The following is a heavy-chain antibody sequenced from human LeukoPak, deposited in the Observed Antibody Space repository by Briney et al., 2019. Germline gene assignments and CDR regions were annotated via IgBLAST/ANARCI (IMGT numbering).Heavy chain of an antibody. D-gene: IGHD3-16*01. Sequence: GGSLSLSCAASGFTVSSNEMNWVRQAPGKGLEWVSYISSSGSTIYYADSVKGRYTNYRDNAKKSLYLQMNSLRAEDTAVYYCARERITWFDSWGQGTLVTVPS. CDR2: ISSSGSTI. CDR3: ARERITWFDS. V-gene: IGHV3-48*03. CDR1: GFTVSSNE. J-gene: IGHJ5*01.